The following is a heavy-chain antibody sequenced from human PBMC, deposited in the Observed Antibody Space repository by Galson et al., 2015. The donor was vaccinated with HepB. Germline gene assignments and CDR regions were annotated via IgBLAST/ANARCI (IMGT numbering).Heavy chain of an antibody. Sequence: SVKVSCKASGYTFPNYGVSWVRQAPGQGLEWMGWISGYNGNRQYAQKFQGRVTMTTDTSTNTVYLELRSLRSDDTAVYYCARDTAYGDSSLCYWGQGTLVTVFS. CDR3: ARDTAYGDSSLCY. J-gene: IGHJ4*02. CDR1: GYTFPNYG. V-gene: IGHV1-18*01. D-gene: IGHD4-17*01. CDR2: ISGYNGNR.